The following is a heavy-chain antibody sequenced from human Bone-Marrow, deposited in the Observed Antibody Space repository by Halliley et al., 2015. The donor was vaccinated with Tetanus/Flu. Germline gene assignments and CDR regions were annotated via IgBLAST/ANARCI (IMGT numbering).Heavy chain of an antibody. CDR2: LYYTGST. Sequence: TLSLTCTVSGGSISGNYWNWIRQPPGKGLEWIGYLYYTGSTNYTYSLESRVTISADPSKNQFSLKMRSVTAADTAIYFCARGLGGRWFDPWGQGALVSVSS. CDR3: ARGLGGRWFDP. D-gene: IGHD7-27*01. J-gene: IGHJ5*02. V-gene: IGHV4-59*01. CDR1: GGSISGNY.